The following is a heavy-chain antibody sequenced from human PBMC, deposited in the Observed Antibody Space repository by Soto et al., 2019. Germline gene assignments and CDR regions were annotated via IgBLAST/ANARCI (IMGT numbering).Heavy chain of an antibody. CDR3: AMSAGYGGAFDV. V-gene: IGHV3-23*04. CDR1: GFTFSIYA. D-gene: IGHD5-12*01. J-gene: IGHJ3*01. CDR2: ITNNGDTT. Sequence: EKQLVGSGGALAQPGGSLRLSCVGSGFTFSIYALTWVRQAPGKGLEWVSLITNNGDTTFFGDSVKGRFSISRDNSKNTLYLQLENLRAEDTAVYYCAMSAGYGGAFDVWGQGTMVAVSS.